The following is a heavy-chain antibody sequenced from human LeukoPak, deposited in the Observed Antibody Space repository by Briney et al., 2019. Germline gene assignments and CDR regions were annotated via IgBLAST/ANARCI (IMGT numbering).Heavy chain of an antibody. Sequence: PGGSLRLSCAASGFTFDDYAMHWVRQAPGKGLEWVSGISWNSGSIGYADSVKGRFTISRDNAKNSLYLQMNSLRAEDTALYYCAKDKGGYYGSGGNYYYGMDVWGQGTTVTVSS. CDR1: GFTFDDYA. D-gene: IGHD3-10*01. V-gene: IGHV3-9*01. CDR3: AKDKGGYYGSGGNYYYGMDV. J-gene: IGHJ6*02. CDR2: ISWNSGSI.